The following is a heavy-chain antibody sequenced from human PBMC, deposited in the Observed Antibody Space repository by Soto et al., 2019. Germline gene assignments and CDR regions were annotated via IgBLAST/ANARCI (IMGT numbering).Heavy chain of an antibody. CDR3: AQTTGWPGFDY. D-gene: IGHD6-19*01. V-gene: IGHV4-59*01. Sequence: QVHLQESCAGLVKPSETMSLTCTASGDSIRNFYWNWVRQFPGKGLEWIGHIYNGERTNYNPSLKSRVTISVDTSKNQFSLKLSSVTVADTAVYYCAQTTGWPGFDYWGQGTLVTVSS. CDR2: IYNGERT. J-gene: IGHJ4*02. CDR1: GDSIRNFY.